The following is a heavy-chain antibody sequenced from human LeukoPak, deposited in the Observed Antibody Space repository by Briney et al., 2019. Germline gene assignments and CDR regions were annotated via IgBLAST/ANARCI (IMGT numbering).Heavy chain of an antibody. J-gene: IGHJ4*02. Sequence: GGSLRLSCAASGFTFSSYGMHWVRQAPGKGLEWVAVIWYDGSNKYYADSVKGRFTISRDNSKNTLHLQMNSLRAEDTAVYYCAKSAYYDSSGFYREYYFDYWGQGTLVTVSS. D-gene: IGHD3-22*01. V-gene: IGHV3-33*06. CDR1: GFTFSSYG. CDR2: IWYDGSNK. CDR3: AKSAYYDSSGFYREYYFDY.